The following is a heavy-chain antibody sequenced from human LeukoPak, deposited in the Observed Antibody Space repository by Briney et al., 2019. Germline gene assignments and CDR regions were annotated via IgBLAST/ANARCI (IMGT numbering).Heavy chain of an antibody. Sequence: SQTLSLTCTVSGGSISSGGYYWSWIRQHPGKGLEWIGYIYYSGSTCYNPSLKSRVTISVDTSKNQFSLKLSSVTAADTAVYYCARVARGTTVEFDYWGQGTLVTVSS. D-gene: IGHD4-23*01. CDR3: ARVARGTTVEFDY. CDR2: IYYSGST. CDR1: GGSISSGGYY. V-gene: IGHV4-31*03. J-gene: IGHJ4*02.